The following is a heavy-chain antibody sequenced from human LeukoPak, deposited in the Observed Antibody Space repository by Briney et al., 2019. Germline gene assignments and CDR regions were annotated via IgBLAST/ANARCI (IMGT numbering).Heavy chain of an antibody. J-gene: IGHJ3*02. CDR3: ARDTHDYVRGSGAFDI. CDR1: GGSISSGGYY. D-gene: IGHD3-16*01. Sequence: PSETLSLTCTVSGGSISSGGYYWGWIRQHPGKGLEWIGYIYYSGSTYYNPSLKSRVTISVDTSKNQFSLKLSSVTAADTAVYYCARDTHDYVRGSGAFDIWGQGTMVTVSS. V-gene: IGHV4-31*03. CDR2: IYYSGST.